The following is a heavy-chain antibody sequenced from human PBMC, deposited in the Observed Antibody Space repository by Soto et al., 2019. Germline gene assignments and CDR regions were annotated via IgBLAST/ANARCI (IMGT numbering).Heavy chain of an antibody. CDR3: ARSQGCLDA. CDR1: GDSVSRDSAA. J-gene: IGHJ5*02. V-gene: IGHV6-1*01. Sequence: HTLSLTCAISGDSVSRDSAAWNWIRQSPSRGLEWLGRTYYRSKWYNDYAVSVKSRITINPETSKNQFSLQLNSVTPDDTAVYVGARSQGCLDAWGQVTPVTFAS. D-gene: IGHD2-15*01. CDR2: TYYRSKWYN.